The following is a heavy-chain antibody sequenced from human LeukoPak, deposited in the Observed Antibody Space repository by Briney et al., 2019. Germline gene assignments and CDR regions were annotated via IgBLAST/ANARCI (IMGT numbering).Heavy chain of an antibody. CDR2: INHSGST. J-gene: IGHJ5*02. V-gene: IGHV4-34*01. Sequence: PSETLPLTCAVHGGSFSGYYWSWIRQPPGKGLEWIGEINHSGSTNYNPSLKSRVTISVDTSKNQFSLKLSSVTAADTAVYYCAREPSPPWSRGRFDPWGQGTLVTVSS. D-gene: IGHD3-16*01. CDR3: AREPSPPWSRGRFDP. CDR1: GGSFSGYY.